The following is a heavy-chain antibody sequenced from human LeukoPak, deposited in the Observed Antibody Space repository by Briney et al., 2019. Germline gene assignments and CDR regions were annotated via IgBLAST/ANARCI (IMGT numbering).Heavy chain of an antibody. Sequence: PSETLSLTCAVYGGSSSGYYWSWIRQPPGKGLEWIGEINQSGSTNQNPSLKSRVTISVDTSKTQFSLKLSSVTAADTAVYYCATIAVADYFQHWGQGTLVIVSS. CDR3: ATIAVADYFQH. D-gene: IGHD6-19*01. V-gene: IGHV4-34*01. CDR1: GGSSSGYY. CDR2: INQSGST. J-gene: IGHJ1*01.